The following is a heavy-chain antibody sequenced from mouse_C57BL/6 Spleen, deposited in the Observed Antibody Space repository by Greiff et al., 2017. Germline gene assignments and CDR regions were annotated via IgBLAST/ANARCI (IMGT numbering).Heavy chain of an antibody. V-gene: IGHV1-7*01. J-gene: IGHJ2*01. CDR2: INPSSGYT. CDR3: ARGGPRDYLDY. Sequence: VKLVESGAELAKPGASVKLSCKASGYTFTSYWMPWVKQRPGRGLDWIGNINPSSGYTKYNQKFKDKATLTAEKSSSTTDMQLSSLTYEDSAVYYCARGGPRDYLDYWGQGTTLTVSS. CDR1: GYTFTSYW.